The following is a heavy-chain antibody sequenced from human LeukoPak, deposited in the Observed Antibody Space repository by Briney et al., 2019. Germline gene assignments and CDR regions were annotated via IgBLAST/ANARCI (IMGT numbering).Heavy chain of an antibody. CDR1: GGSISSYY. Sequence: SETLSLTCTVSGGSISSYYWSWIRQPPGKGLEWIGYIYYSGSTNYNPSLKSRVTISVDTSKNQFSLKLSSVTAADTAVYYCARANRMVRGVIRPFDYWGQGTLVTVSS. CDR2: IYYSGST. J-gene: IGHJ4*02. CDR3: ARANRMVRGVIRPFDY. D-gene: IGHD3-10*01. V-gene: IGHV4-59*01.